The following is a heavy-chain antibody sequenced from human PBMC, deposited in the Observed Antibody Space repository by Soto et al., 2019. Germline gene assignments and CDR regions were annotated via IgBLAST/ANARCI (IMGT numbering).Heavy chain of an antibody. CDR1: GFTVSSNY. J-gene: IGHJ5*02. D-gene: IGHD5-18*01. V-gene: IGHV3-66*01. CDR2: IYSGGST. Sequence: PGGSLRLSCAASGFTVSSNYMSWVRQAPGKGLEWVSVIYSGGSTYYADSVKGRFTISRDNSKNTLYLQMNSLRAEDTAVYYCARENRIQLWLGTFDPCGQGTLVTVSS. CDR3: ARENRIQLWLGTFDP.